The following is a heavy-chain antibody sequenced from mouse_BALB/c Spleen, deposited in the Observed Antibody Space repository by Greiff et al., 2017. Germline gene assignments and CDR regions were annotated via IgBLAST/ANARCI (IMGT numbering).Heavy chain of an antibody. CDR3: ARDGYPFDY. J-gene: IGHJ2*01. D-gene: IGHD1-2*01. V-gene: IGHV1-7*01. CDR1: GYTFTSYW. Sequence: QVQLQQSGAELAKPGASVKMSCKASGYTFTSYWMHWVKQRPGQGLEWIGYINPSTGYTEYNQKFKDRATLTADKSSSTAYMQLSSLKSEDSAVYSCARDGYPFDYWGQGTTLTVSA. CDR2: INPSTGYT.